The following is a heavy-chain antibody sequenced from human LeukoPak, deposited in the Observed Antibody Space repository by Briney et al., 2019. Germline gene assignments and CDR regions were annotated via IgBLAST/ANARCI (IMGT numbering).Heavy chain of an antibody. Sequence: PGRSLRLSCAASGFTFSSYAMHWVRRAPGKGLEWVAVISYDGPNKNYADSVKGRFTISRDNSKNTLYLQMNSLRAEDTAVYYCARSSGTDSGWWYWFDPWGQGTLVTVSS. V-gene: IGHV3-30*14. CDR3: ARSSGTDSGWWYWFDP. J-gene: IGHJ5*02. CDR1: GFTFSSYA. D-gene: IGHD6-19*01. CDR2: ISYDGPNK.